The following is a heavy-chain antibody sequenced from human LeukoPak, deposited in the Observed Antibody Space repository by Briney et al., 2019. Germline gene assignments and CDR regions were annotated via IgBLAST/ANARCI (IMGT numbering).Heavy chain of an antibody. CDR1: GGSISSGGYY. CDR3: AREGGPYRPLDY. Sequence: PSQTLSLTCTVSGGSISSGGYYWSWIRQHPGKGLEWIGYIYYSGSTYYNPSLKSRVTISIDTSKNQFSLKLSSVTAADTAVYYCAREGGPYRPLDYSGQGTLVTVSS. CDR2: IYYSGST. V-gene: IGHV4-31*03. J-gene: IGHJ4*02.